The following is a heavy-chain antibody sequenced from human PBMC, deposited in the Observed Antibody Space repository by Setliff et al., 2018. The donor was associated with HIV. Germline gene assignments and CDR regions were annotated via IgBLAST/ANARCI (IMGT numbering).Heavy chain of an antibody. J-gene: IGHJ6*03. V-gene: IGHV4-61*09. D-gene: IGHD3-10*01. Sequence: SETLSLTCTVSGGSISSGSYYWSWIRQPAGKGLEWIGHIYTSGSTNYNPSLKSRVTISADTSENQFSLKLRSVTAADTAVYYCALGMVRGARYYYYYYMDVWGKGTGSPSP. CDR1: GGSISSGSYY. CDR2: IYTSGST. CDR3: ALGMVRGARYYYYYYMDV.